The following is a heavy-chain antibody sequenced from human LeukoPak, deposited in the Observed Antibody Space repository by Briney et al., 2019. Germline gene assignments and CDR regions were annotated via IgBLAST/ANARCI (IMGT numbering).Heavy chain of an antibody. Sequence: PSETLSLTCTVSGGSISSYYWSWIRQPPGKGLEWIGYIYYSGSTNYNPSLRSRVTISVDTSKNQFSLKLNSVTAADTDVYYCAGAPPLLYSSSSLGAFDIWGQGTMVTVSS. V-gene: IGHV4-59*01. CDR3: AGAPPLLYSSSSLGAFDI. D-gene: IGHD6-13*01. CDR1: GGSISSYY. CDR2: IYYSGST. J-gene: IGHJ3*02.